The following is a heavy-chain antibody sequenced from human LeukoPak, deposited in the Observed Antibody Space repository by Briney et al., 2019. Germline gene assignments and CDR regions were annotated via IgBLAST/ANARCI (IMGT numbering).Heavy chain of an antibody. CDR2: MHYSGST. J-gene: IGHJ5*02. V-gene: IGHV4-59*01. CDR1: GGSLTNYY. D-gene: IGHD3-10*01. CDR3: ARKGEHYYDSGNLWPAWVDL. Sequence: PSETLSLTCSVSGGSLTNYYWSWIRQPPGKGLELIAYMHYSGSTYSNPAFGSRVTISADMSKNEVSLILTSVTAADTAVYFCARKGEHYYDSGNLWPAWVDLXXQGXLXTVXS.